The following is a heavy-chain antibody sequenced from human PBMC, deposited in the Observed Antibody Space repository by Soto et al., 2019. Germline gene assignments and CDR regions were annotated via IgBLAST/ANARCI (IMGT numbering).Heavy chain of an antibody. CDR2: IYYSGST. J-gene: IGHJ5*02. D-gene: IGHD2-15*01. CDR3: ARAIVVVAATPVVWFDP. Sequence: QVQLQESGPGLVKPSQTLSLTCTVSGGSISSGGYYWSWIRQHPGKGLEWIGYIYYSGSTYYNPSLKSRVTISVDRSKNQFSLKLSSVTAADTAVYYCARAIVVVAATPVVWFDPWGQGTLVTVSS. V-gene: IGHV4-31*03. CDR1: GGSISSGGYY.